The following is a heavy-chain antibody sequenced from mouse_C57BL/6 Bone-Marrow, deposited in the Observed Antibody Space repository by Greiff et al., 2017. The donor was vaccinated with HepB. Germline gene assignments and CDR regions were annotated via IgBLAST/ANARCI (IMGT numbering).Heavy chain of an antibody. Sequence: EEKLVESGGGLVQPGGSLKLSCAASGFTFSDYYMYWVRQTPEKRLEWVAYISNGGGSTYYPDTVKGRFTISRDNAKNTLYLQMSRLKSEDTAMYDCARPPYSNYNAMDYWGQGTSVTVSS. D-gene: IGHD2-5*01. CDR3: ARPPYSNYNAMDY. V-gene: IGHV5-12*01. J-gene: IGHJ4*01. CDR1: GFTFSDYY. CDR2: ISNGGGST.